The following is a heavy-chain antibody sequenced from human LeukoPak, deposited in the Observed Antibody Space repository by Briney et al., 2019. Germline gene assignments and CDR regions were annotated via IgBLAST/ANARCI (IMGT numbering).Heavy chain of an antibody. J-gene: IGHJ2*01. CDR1: GFTFSSYA. Sequence: GGSLRLSCAASGFTFSSYAMSWVRKAPGRGLEWVSAISDRGSTTYYADSVKGRFTISRDNSKNTLYLQMNSLRAEDTAVYYCAKDRKVFELWGRGTLVTVSS. V-gene: IGHV3-23*01. CDR3: AKDRKVFEL. CDR2: ISDRGSTT.